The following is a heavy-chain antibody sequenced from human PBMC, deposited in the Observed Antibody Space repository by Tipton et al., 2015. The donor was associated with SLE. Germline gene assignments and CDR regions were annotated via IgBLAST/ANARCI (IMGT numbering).Heavy chain of an antibody. CDR2: ILWSGDRI. J-gene: IGHJ6*02. Sequence: SLRLSCEGSGFTFNEHAMHWVRQAPGKGLEWVAAILWSGDRIDHADSVKGRFTISSDNAKNTLFLQMNSLRTEDTALYYCGKDMSPGGLDVWGHGTTVTVSS. CDR1: GFTFNEHA. CDR3: GKDMSPGGLDV. V-gene: IGHV3-9*01.